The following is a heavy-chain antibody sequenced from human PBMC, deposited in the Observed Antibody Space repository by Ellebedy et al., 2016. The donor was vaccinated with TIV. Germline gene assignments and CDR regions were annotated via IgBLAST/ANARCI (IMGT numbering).Heavy chain of an antibody. CDR1: GFTFSSYS. D-gene: IGHD5-24*01. CDR3: TRDSGVAIMRYFDY. CDR2: ISSSSSYI. Sequence: GESLKISCAASGFTFSSYSMNWVRQAPGKGLEWVSSISSSSSYIYSADSVKDRFTISRDNAKNSLFLQMNSLRAEDTAVYYCTRDSGVAIMRYFDYWGQGTLVTVSS. J-gene: IGHJ4*02. V-gene: IGHV3-21*01.